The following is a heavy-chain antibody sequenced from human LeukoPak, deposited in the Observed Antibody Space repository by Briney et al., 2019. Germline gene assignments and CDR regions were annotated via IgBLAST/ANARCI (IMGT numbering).Heavy chain of an antibody. V-gene: IGHV1-69*13. D-gene: IGHD3-3*01. CDR1: GGTFSSYA. Sequence: ASVKVSCKASGGTFSSYAISWVRQAPGQGLEWMGGIIPIFGTANYAQKFQGRVTITADESTSTAYMELSSLRSEDTAVYYCARDLDFWSGYSYYYYYMDVWGKGTTVTVSS. CDR2: IIPIFGTA. J-gene: IGHJ6*03. CDR3: ARDLDFWSGYSYYYYYMDV.